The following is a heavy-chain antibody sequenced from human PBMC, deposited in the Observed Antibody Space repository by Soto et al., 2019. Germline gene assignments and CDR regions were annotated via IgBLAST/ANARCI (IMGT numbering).Heavy chain of an antibody. D-gene: IGHD3-10*01. J-gene: IGHJ4*02. CDR3: ARVLMVRGVISSYFDY. CDR1: GYTFTSYG. Sequence: ASVKVSCKASGYTFTSYGISWVRQAPGQGLEWMGWISAYNGNTNYAQRLQGRVTMTTDTSTSTAYMELRSLRSDDTAVYYCARVLMVRGVISSYFDYWGQGTLVTAPQ. V-gene: IGHV1-18*01. CDR2: ISAYNGNT.